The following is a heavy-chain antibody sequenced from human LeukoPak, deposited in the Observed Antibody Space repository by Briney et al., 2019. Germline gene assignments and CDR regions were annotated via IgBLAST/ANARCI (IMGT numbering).Heavy chain of an antibody. CDR3: ARARNVDFWSGYSALGYYYMDV. J-gene: IGHJ6*03. D-gene: IGHD3-3*01. Sequence: SETLSLTCTVSGGSISSSSYYWGWIRQPPGKGLEWIGSIYYSGSTYYHPSLKSRVTISVDTSKNQFSLKLSSVTAADTAVYYCARARNVDFWSGYSALGYYYMDVWGKGTTVTVSS. CDR1: GGSISSSSYY. V-gene: IGHV4-39*07. CDR2: IYYSGST.